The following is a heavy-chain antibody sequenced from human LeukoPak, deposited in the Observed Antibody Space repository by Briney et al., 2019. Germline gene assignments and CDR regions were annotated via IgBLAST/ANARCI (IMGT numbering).Heavy chain of an antibody. CDR3: ARGLYDSSRFFDY. V-gene: IGHV4-34*01. Sequence: PSETLSLTCAVYGGPFSGYYWSWIRQPPGKGLEWIGEINHSGSTNYNPSLKSRVTISVDTSKNQFSLKLSSVTAADTAVYYCARGLYDSSRFFDYWGQGTLVTVSS. CDR2: INHSGST. D-gene: IGHD3-22*01. CDR1: GGPFSGYY. J-gene: IGHJ4*02.